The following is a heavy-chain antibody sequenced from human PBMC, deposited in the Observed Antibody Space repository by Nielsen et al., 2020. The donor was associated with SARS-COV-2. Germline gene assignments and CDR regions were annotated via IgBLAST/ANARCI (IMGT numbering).Heavy chain of an antibody. CDR3: ARESSGYDHYNYGMDV. D-gene: IGHD5-12*01. CDR2: IYFSGRT. J-gene: IGHJ6*02. Sequence: SETLSLTCTVSGGSTSSGGYYWSWIRHHPGKGLEWIGYIYFSGRTCYNPSLKSRVTISVDTSKNQFSLSLRSVTAADAAVYYCARESSGYDHYNYGMDVWAKGPRSPSP. V-gene: IGHV4-31*03. CDR1: GGSTSSGGYY.